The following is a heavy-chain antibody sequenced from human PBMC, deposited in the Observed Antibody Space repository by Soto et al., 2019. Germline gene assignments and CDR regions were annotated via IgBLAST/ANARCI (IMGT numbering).Heavy chain of an antibody. V-gene: IGHV1-46*01. CDR1: GYTFTSYY. D-gene: IGHD2-15*01. CDR2: INPSGGST. Sequence: QVQLVQSGAEVKKPGASVKLSCKASGYTFTSYYMHWVRQAPGQGLEWMGIINPSGGSTSYAQKFQGRVTMTRDTSTSTVYMELSSLRSEDTAVYYCARASLLVAASGAFDIWGQGTMVTVSS. CDR3: ARASLLVAASGAFDI. J-gene: IGHJ3*02.